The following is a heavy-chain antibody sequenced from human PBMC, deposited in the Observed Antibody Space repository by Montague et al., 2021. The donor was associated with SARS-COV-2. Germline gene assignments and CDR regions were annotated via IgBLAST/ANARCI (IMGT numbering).Heavy chain of an antibody. CDR1: GGSFSPYY. D-gene: IGHD2-15*01. V-gene: IGHV4-59*12. Sequence: SETLSLTCSVSGGSFSPYYWTWIRQTPGKGLEWIGYVSHTGSTXXXPSXXXRVSMFVDSSKSQFSLELSSVTAADTAIYYRARFRIWNHLYGMDVWGQGTTVIVSS. CDR3: ARFRIWNHLYGMDV. J-gene: IGHJ6*02. CDR2: VSHTGST.